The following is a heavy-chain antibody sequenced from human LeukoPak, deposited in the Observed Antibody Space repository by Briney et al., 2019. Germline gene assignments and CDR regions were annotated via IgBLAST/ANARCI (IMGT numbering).Heavy chain of an antibody. CDR2: VTPSGDPT. CDR1: GFSFSASG. Sequence: GGSLRLSCAGSGFSFSASGMNWVRQAPGKGLEWVSGVTPSGDPTYYADSVKGRFIISRDNSKTTMYLQMNSLRAEDTGVYYCAKDSGWIQFIEWGQGTSVTVSS. V-gene: IGHV3-23*01. D-gene: IGHD5-24*01. J-gene: IGHJ4*02. CDR3: AKDSGWIQFIE.